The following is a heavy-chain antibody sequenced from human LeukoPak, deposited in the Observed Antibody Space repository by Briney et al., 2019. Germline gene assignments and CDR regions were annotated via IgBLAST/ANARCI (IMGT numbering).Heavy chain of an antibody. CDR1: GYTFTGYY. J-gene: IGHJ4*02. CDR2: INPNSGGT. Sequence: ASVKVSCKASGYTFTGYYMHWVRQAPGQGLEWMGWINPNSGGTNYAQKFQGRVTMTRDTSISTAYMELSRLRSDHTAVYYCARGAVYMRELLGYWGQGTLVTVSS. V-gene: IGHV1-2*02. CDR3: ARGAVYMRELLGY. D-gene: IGHD1-26*01.